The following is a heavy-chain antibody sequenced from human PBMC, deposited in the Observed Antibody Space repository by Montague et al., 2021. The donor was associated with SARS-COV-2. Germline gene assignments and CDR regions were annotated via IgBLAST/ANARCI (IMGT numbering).Heavy chain of an antibody. Sequence: SETLSLTCSVSGGSTSTSNYYWGWIRQPPGKGLEWIGSVYYSGSTYYNPPLKSRVTVSVDTSKNQFSLKISSVTAADTAVYFCAGQSASSPFDHWGQGTLVTVSS. J-gene: IGHJ4*02. CDR2: VYYSGST. V-gene: IGHV4-39*01. CDR1: GGSTSTSNYY. CDR3: AGQSASSPFDH. D-gene: IGHD6-13*01.